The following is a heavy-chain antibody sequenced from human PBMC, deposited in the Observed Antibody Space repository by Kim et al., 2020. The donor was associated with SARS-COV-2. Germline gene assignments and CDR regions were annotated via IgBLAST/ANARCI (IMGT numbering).Heavy chain of an antibody. CDR2: INSDGTNI. D-gene: IGHD5-18*01. Sequence: GGSLRLSCAASGFTFSSDCMHWVRQAPGKGLVWVSRINSDGTNINYVDSVEGRFTISRDNAKNTLYLQMNRLRAEDTAVYYCGRGATTASHGIDPWGHRALVTVSS. CDR3: GRGATTASHGIDP. J-gene: IGHJ5*02. CDR1: GFTFSSDC. V-gene: IGHV3-74*01.